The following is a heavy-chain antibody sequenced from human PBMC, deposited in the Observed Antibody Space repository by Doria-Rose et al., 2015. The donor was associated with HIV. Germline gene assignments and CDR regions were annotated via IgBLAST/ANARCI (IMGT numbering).Heavy chain of an antibody. V-gene: IGHV2-26*01. Sequence: ESGPVLVKPTETLTLTCTVSGVSLSSPGMGVSWIRQPPGKALEWLAKIFSDDGRYYKTSLKSRLTISRGTSKSQLVLTMTDMDPVDTATYYCARIKSSRWYHKYYFDFWGRGTLVIVSA. D-gene: IGHD6-13*01. J-gene: IGHJ4*02. CDR2: IFSDDGR. CDR3: ARIKSSRWYHKYYFDF. CDR1: GVSLSSPGMG.